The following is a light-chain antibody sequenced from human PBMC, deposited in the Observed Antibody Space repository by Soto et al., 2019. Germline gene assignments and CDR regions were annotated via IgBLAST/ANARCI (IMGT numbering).Light chain of an antibody. CDR2: DTS. J-gene: IGKJ1*01. CDR1: QSVTSSY. CDR3: QQYNTSPRT. V-gene: IGKV3-20*01. Sequence: EIVMTQSPATLSVSPGDRATLSCRASQSVTSSYLAWYQQKPGQAPRLLIYDTSNRATGIPDRFSGSGSGTDFTLTISRLEPEDFAVYYCQQYNTSPRTFGQGTKVDI.